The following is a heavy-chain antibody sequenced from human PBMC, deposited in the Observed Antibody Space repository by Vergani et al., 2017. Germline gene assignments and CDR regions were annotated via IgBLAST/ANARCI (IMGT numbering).Heavy chain of an antibody. J-gene: IGHJ5*02. CDR2: IYASGKT. CDR1: GVSVSNSVYY. Sequence: QVKLQESGPGLVKPSETLSPTCTVSGVSVSNSVYYWNWIRQPAGKGLEWIGRIYASGKTIFKPSLQSRGTMSLDTSNNQLSLELRSVTAADTALYYCARSRDGYTPLDLWGPGSLVTVSS. CDR3: ARSRDGYTPLDL. D-gene: IGHD5-24*01. V-gene: IGHV4-61*02.